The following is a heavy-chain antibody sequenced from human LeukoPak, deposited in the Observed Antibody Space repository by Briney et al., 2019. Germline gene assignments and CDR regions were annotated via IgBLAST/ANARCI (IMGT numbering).Heavy chain of an antibody. CDR2: IRYDGSNK. Sequence: GGSLRLSCAASSFTFSSYGMHWVRQAPGKGLEWVAFIRYDGSNKYYADSVKGRLTISSDNSKNTLYLQMNSLRAEDTAVYYCAKDRGGAAGTGAYWGQRTLVTVSS. V-gene: IGHV3-30*02. J-gene: IGHJ4*02. CDR1: SFTFSSYG. CDR3: AKDRGGAAGTGAY. D-gene: IGHD6-13*01.